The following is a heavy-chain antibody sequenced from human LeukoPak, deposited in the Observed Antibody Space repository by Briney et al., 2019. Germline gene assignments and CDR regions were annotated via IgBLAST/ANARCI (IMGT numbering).Heavy chain of an antibody. CDR1: AGSISSGSYY. CDR3: ARHSYDFWSGYDYNYFDY. CDR2: IYYSGST. V-gene: IGHV4-39*01. D-gene: IGHD3-3*01. J-gene: IGHJ4*02. Sequence: SETLSLTCTVSAGSISSGSYYWGWIRQPPGKGLEWIGSIYYSGSTYYNPSLMSRVTISVDTSKNHFSLKLSSVTAADTAVYYYARHSYDFWSGYDYNYFDYWGQGTLVTVSS.